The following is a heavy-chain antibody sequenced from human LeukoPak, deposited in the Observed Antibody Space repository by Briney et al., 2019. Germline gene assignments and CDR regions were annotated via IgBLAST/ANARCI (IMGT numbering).Heavy chain of an antibody. CDR2: IYYSGST. J-gene: IGHJ4*02. Sequence: SETLSLTCTVSGGSISSSSYYWGRIRQPPGKGLEWIGSIYYSGSTYYNPSLKSRVTISVDTSKNQFSLKLSSVTAADTAVYYCARDYQSIAVAGSDYWGQGTLVTVSS. V-gene: IGHV4-39*07. D-gene: IGHD6-19*01. CDR1: GGSISSSSYY. CDR3: ARDYQSIAVAGSDY.